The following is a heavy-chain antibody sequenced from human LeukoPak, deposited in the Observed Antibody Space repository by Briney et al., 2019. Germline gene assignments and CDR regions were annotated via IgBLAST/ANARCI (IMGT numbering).Heavy chain of an antibody. CDR3: ARRYCTSTSCSNYYYYYGMDV. J-gene: IGHJ6*02. CDR2: IWYDGSDK. D-gene: IGHD2-2*01. CDR1: GFTFSSYT. Sequence: GRSLRLSCAASGFTFSSYTMHWVRQAPGKGLEWVTVIWYDGSDKFYADSVKGRFTISRDNAKNSLYLQMNSLRAEDTASYHCARRYCTSTSCSNYYYYYGMDVWGQGTTVTVSS. V-gene: IGHV3-33*01.